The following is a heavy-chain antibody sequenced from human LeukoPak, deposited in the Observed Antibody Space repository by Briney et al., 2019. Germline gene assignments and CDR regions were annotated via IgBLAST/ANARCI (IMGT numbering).Heavy chain of an antibody. CDR3: ARYTVVTSYYYYYYYMDV. CDR2: ISSSGSTI. Sequence: GGSLRLSCAASGFTFSDYYMSWIRQAPGKGLEWVSYISSSGSTIYYADSVKGRFTISRDNAKNSLYLQMNSLRAEDTAVYYCARYTVVTSYYYYYYYMDVWGKGTTVTVSS. D-gene: IGHD4-23*01. CDR1: GFTFSDYY. J-gene: IGHJ6*03. V-gene: IGHV3-11*04.